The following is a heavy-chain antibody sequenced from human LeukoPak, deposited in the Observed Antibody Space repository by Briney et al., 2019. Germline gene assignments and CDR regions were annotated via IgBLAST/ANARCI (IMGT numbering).Heavy chain of an antibody. J-gene: IGHJ5*02. CDR1: GYSFTSQD. CDR2: INPNSGGT. V-gene: IGHV1-2*02. CDR3: ARYGDYPWFDP. Sequence: ASVKVSCKTSGYSFTSQDMHWVRQAPGQGLEWMGWINPNSGGTNYAQKFQGRVTMTRDTSISTAYMELSRLRSDDTAVYYCARYGDYPWFDPWGQGTLVTVSS. D-gene: IGHD4-17*01.